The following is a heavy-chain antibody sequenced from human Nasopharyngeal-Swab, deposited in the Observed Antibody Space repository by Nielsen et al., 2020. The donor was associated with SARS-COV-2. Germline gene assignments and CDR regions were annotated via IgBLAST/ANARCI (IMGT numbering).Heavy chain of an antibody. CDR1: GGSISSGGYY. CDR2: IYYSGST. J-gene: IGHJ3*02. Sequence: SETLSFTCAVSGGSISSGGYYWTWIRQPPGKGLEWIGYIYYSGSTNYNPSLKSRVTISVDTSKNQFSLKLSSVTAADTAVYYCARGSFWYDSSGYPAEGDAFDIWGQGTMVTVSS. CDR3: ARGSFWYDSSGYPAEGDAFDI. V-gene: IGHV4-61*08. D-gene: IGHD3-22*01.